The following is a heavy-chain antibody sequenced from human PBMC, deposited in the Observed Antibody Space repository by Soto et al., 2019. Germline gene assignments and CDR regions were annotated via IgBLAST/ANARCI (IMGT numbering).Heavy chain of an antibody. CDR3: ARDDRASGDYGVDAFDI. J-gene: IGHJ3*02. CDR2: ISSSGSTI. V-gene: IGHV3-11*01. D-gene: IGHD4-17*01. CDR1: GFTFSDYY. Sequence: GGSLRLSCAASGFTFSDYYMSWIRQAPEKGLEWVSYISSSGSTIYYADSVKGRFTISRDNAKNSLYLQMNSLRAEDTAVYYCARDDRASGDYGVDAFDIWGQGTMVTVSS.